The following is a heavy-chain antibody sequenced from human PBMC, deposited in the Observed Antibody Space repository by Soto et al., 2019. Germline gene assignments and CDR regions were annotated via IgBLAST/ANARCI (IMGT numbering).Heavy chain of an antibody. Sequence: GGSLRLSCAASGFTFSDYAMSWVRQAPGKGLEWVSSISSGGGSPYYADSVKGRFTISRNNSKNTLFLQMNSLRAEDTAVYYCAKGGGRIVPRHFDHWGQGTLVTVSS. V-gene: IGHV3-23*01. D-gene: IGHD1-26*01. CDR1: GFTFSDYA. J-gene: IGHJ4*02. CDR2: ISSGGGSP. CDR3: AKGGGRIVPRHFDH.